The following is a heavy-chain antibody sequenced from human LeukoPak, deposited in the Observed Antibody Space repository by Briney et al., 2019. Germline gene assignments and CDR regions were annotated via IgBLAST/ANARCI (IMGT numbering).Heavy chain of an antibody. CDR3: ARVSGSGSYHKN. CDR1: GFTFSSYS. J-gene: IGHJ4*02. V-gene: IGHV3-48*01. D-gene: IGHD1-26*01. CDR2: ISSSSSTI. Sequence: PGGSLRLSCAASGFTFSSYSMNWVRQAPGKGLEWVSYISSSSSTIYYADSVKGRFTISRDNAKNSLYLQMDSLRAEDTAVYYCARVSGSGSYHKNWGQGTLVTVSS.